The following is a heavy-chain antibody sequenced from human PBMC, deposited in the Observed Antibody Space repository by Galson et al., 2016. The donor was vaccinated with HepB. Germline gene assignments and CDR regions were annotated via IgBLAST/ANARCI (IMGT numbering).Heavy chain of an antibody. Sequence: SLRLSCAASGFTFSSYAMNWVRQPPGKGLEWIGEIYHSGTTHYNPSLESRVTISVDKSKNQFSLKLNSVTAADTAVYYCARNSGGSYVGWFDPWGQGTLVTVSS. V-gene: IGHV4-4*02. CDR1: GFTFSSYAM. CDR3: ARNSGGSYVGWFDP. J-gene: IGHJ5*02. D-gene: IGHD1-26*01. CDR2: IYHSGTT.